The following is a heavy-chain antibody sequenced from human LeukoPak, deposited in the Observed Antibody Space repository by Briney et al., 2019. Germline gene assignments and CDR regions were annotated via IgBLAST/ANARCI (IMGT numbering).Heavy chain of an antibody. CDR1: GYTFTSYG. Sequence: ASVKVSCKASGYTFTSYGISWVRQAPGQGLEWMGWISAYNGNTNYAQKLQGRVTMTTDTSTSTAYMELRSLRSDDTAVYYCARDFVPGIAAAGERAHDALDIWGQGTMVTVSS. CDR2: ISAYNGNT. J-gene: IGHJ3*02. CDR3: ARDFVPGIAAAGERAHDALDI. D-gene: IGHD6-13*01. V-gene: IGHV1-18*01.